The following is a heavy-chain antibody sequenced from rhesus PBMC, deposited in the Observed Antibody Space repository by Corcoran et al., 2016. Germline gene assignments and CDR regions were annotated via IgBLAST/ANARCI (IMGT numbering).Heavy chain of an antibody. Sequence: QVQLQESGPGLVKPSETLSLPCDVSGCSIRNNWYWNWIRPPPGQGLEWIGNNYGKRKRTKYNHSLKSRDNISKYTSKKQIVLTLNSVTAADTALYHCGMESGVDNGWGFDYWGQGVLVTVTS. V-gene: IGHV4S9*01. CDR2: NYGKRKRT. D-gene: IGHD6-31*01. CDR1: GCSIRNNWY. CDR3: GMESGVDNGWGFDY. J-gene: IGHJ4*01.